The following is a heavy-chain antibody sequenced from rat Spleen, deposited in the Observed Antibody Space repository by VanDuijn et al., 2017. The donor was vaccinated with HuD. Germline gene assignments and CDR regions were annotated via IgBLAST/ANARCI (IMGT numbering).Heavy chain of an antibody. CDR2: IIYDGSNA. CDR3: ATGPRILRLDWFAY. Sequence: EVQLVESGGGLVQPGRSLKLSCAASGFTFSDYGMAWVRQAPKKGLEWVANIIYDGSNAYYRDSVRGRFTVSRDNAKSTLYLQMDSLTSEDTATYYCATGPRILRLDWFAYWGQGTLVTVSS. CDR1: GFTFSDYG. D-gene: IGHD1-6*01. J-gene: IGHJ3*01. V-gene: IGHV5S10*01.